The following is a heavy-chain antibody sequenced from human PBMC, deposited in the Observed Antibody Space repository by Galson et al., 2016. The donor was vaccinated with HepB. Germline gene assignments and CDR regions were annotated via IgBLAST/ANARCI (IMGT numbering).Heavy chain of an antibody. CDR2: ISGSSTYT. CDR3: ARGPDVTTVPPGYYYHYGMDV. Sequence: SLRLSCAASGFTFSDYYMSWIRQAPGKGLEWLSYISGSSTYTNYADSVKGRFTISRDNAKNSLYLQMNSLRAEDTALYYCARGPDVTTVPPGYYYHYGMDVWGQGTTVTVSS. V-gene: IGHV3-11*06. D-gene: IGHD4-17*01. J-gene: IGHJ6*02. CDR1: GFTFSDYY.